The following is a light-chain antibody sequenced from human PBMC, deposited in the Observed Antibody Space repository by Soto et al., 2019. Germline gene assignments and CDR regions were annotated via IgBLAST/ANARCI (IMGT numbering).Light chain of an antibody. Sequence: DIMLTQSPGTLSLSPGERATLSCRASQSFSSNSLAWYQQKPGQAPRLLIHGASNRATGIPARFSGSGSGTDFTLTISSLEPEDSAVYYCQQRNIWPPVTFGHGTKVDIK. J-gene: IGKJ1*01. CDR3: QQRNIWPPVT. CDR2: GAS. V-gene: IGKV3-11*01. CDR1: QSFSSN.